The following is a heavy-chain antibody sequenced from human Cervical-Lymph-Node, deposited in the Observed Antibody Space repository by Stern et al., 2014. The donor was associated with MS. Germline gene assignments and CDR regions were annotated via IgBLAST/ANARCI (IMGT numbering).Heavy chain of an antibody. Sequence: VQLQESGPGLVKPSQTLSLTCTVSGGSVTSGNYCWSWIRQSAGKGLEWIGRFYTSGITNYSPSFKSRVTISVDTSKNQFSLNLKSVTDADSAVYYCARGPTQITDWYFNLWGRGTLITVSS. J-gene: IGHJ2*01. CDR3: ARGPTQITDWYFNL. CDR1: GGSVTSGNYC. CDR2: FYTSGIT. V-gene: IGHV4-61*02.